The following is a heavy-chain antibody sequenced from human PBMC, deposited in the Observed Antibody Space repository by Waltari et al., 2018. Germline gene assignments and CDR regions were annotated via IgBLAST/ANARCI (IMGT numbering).Heavy chain of an antibody. CDR1: GGSFSGYH. CDR2: IDHTVNT. J-gene: IGHJ6*02. Sequence: QVQLEQWGTGLLKPSETLSLTCAIYGGSFSGYHWTWIRQPPGKGLEWIGDIDHTVNTNYLPSLESRVPSALDTSKNQFFLRLTSMTPADTSVYYCAMEAPRGHVVSSSSMDVWAQGTTVTVSS. V-gene: IGHV4-34*02. CDR3: AMEAPRGHVVSSSSMDV. D-gene: IGHD6-6*01.